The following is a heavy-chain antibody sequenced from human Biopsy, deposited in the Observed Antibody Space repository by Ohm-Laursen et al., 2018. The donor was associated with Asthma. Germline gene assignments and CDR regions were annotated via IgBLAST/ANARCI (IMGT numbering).Heavy chain of an antibody. Sequence: SLRLSCAASGFTFSSSGMHWGRQVPGKGLEWVAVIWSDGVNKYYVDSVKGRFTISRDNSKNTLHLEMNSLRVEDTAVYYCPKDVFPGWELRRGPDYWGQGTLVTVSS. D-gene: IGHD1-26*01. CDR2: IWSDGVNK. CDR1: GFTFSSSG. V-gene: IGHV3-33*06. CDR3: PKDVFPGWELRRGPDY. J-gene: IGHJ4*02.